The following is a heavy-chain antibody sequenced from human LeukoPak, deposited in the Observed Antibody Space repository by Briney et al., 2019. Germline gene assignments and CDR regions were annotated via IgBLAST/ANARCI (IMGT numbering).Heavy chain of an antibody. D-gene: IGHD2/OR15-2a*01. CDR3: ARGKTSQNIVTRKTYNWFDP. J-gene: IGHJ5*02. CDR1: GFTFSSYS. V-gene: IGHV3-21*01. Sequence: PGGSLRLSCAASGFTFSSYSMNWVRQAPGKGLEWVSSISSSSNYIYYADSVKGRFTISRDNAENSLYLQVKSLRAEDTAVYYCARGKTSQNIVTRKTYNWFDPWGQGTLVTVSS. CDR2: ISSSSNYI.